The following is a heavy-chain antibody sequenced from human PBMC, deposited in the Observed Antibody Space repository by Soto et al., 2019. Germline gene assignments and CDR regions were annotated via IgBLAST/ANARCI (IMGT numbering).Heavy chain of an antibody. V-gene: IGHV4-39*01. CDR3: ARRTPAISISDH. J-gene: IGHJ4*02. CDR2: IYYSGST. Sequence: PSETLSLTCTVSGGSISSSSYYWGWFRQPPGKGLEWIGSIYYSGSTYYNPSLKSRVTISVDTSKNQFSLKLSSVTAADTAVYYCARRTPAISISDHWGQGTLVTVS. D-gene: IGHD2-15*01. CDR1: GGSISSSSYY.